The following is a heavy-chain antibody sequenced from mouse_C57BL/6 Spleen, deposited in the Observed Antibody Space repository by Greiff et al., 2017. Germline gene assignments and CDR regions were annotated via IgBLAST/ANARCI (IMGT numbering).Heavy chain of an antibody. CDR1: GFTFSDYG. D-gene: IGHD2-4*01. V-gene: IGHV5-17*01. CDR2: ISSGSSTI. CDR3: ARRGSYYDYFPWFAY. J-gene: IGHJ3*01. Sequence: EVQGVESGGGLVKPGGSLKLSCAASGFTFSDYGMHWVRQAPEKGLEWVAYISSGSSTIYYADTVKGRFTISRDNAKNTLFLQMTSLRSEDTAMYYCARRGSYYDYFPWFAYWGQGTLVTVSA.